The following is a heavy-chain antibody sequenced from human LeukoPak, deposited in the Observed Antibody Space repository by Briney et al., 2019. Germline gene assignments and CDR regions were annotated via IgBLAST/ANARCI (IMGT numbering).Heavy chain of an antibody. V-gene: IGHV3-9*01. J-gene: IGHJ4*02. CDR3: AKAGRSSGWYIGTNYFDY. Sequence: PGGSLRLSCAASGFTFDDYAMHWVRQAPGKGLEWVSGISWNSGSTGYADSVKGRFTISRDNAKNSLYLQMNSLRAEDTALYYCAKAGRSSGWYIGTNYFDYWGQGTLVTVSS. CDR2: ISWNSGST. D-gene: IGHD6-19*01. CDR1: GFTFDDYA.